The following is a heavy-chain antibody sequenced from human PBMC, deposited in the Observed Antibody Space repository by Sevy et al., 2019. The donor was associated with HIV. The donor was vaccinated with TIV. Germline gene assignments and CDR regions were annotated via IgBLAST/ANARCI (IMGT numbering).Heavy chain of an antibody. V-gene: IGHV3-7*01. Sequence: GGSLRLSCAASGFTFSSYWMSWVRQAPGKGLERVANIKQDGSEKYYVDSVKGRFTISRDNAKNSLYLQMNSLRAEDTAVYYCARPIAVAGTGTFDYWGQGTLVTVSS. CDR3: ARPIAVAGTGTFDY. CDR1: GFTFSSYW. J-gene: IGHJ4*02. D-gene: IGHD6-19*01. CDR2: IKQDGSEK.